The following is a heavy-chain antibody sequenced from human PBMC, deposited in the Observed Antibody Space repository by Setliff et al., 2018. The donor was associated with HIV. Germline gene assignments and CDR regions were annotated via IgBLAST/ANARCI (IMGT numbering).Heavy chain of an antibody. V-gene: IGHV4-34*01. CDR2: INHGGST. D-gene: IGHD3-16*02. CDR1: GGSFSDYY. J-gene: IGHJ4*02. CDR3: ARGLDVWGTYRHRNYFDY. Sequence: PSETLSLTCAVYGGSFSDYYWSWIRQSPGRGLEWIGEINHGGSTIYNPSLKSRVTISIDTSKNQFSLNLTSVTAADTAIYYCARGLDVWGTYRHRNYFDYWGQGTLVTVSS.